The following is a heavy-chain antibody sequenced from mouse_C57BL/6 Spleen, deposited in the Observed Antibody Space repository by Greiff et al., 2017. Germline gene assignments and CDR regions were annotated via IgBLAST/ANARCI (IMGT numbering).Heavy chain of an antibody. J-gene: IGHJ3*01. CDR3: ASPTYYSNSWFAY. D-gene: IGHD2-5*01. V-gene: IGHV3-6*01. CDR1: GYSITSGYY. CDR2: ISYDGSN. Sequence: EVQRVESGPGLVKPSQSLSLTCSVTGYSITSGYYWNWIRQFPGNKLEWMGYISYDGSNNYNPSLKNRISITRDTSKNQFFLKLNSVTTEDTATYYCASPTYYSNSWFAYWGQGTLVTVSA.